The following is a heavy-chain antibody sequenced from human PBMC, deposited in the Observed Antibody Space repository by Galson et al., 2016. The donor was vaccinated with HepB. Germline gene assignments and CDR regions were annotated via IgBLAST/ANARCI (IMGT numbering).Heavy chain of an antibody. Sequence: SLRLSCAVSGLIFSDYYMTWMRQAPGKGPEWVSYISSDGSTKAYADSVKGRFTISRDNAKNSLYLQMNSLRSEDTAVYYCARAPTSRAPGGKYWGQGTLVAVSS. CDR1: GLIFSDYY. CDR2: ISSDGSTK. J-gene: IGHJ4*02. CDR3: ARAPTSRAPGGKY. V-gene: IGHV3-11*01. D-gene: IGHD2-2*01.